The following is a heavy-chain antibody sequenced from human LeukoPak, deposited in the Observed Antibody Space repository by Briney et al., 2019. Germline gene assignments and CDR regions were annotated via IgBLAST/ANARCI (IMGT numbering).Heavy chain of an antibody. D-gene: IGHD6-13*01. CDR2: IYYSGST. CDR1: GGSISSGDYY. Sequence: PSETLSLTCTVSGGSISSGDYYWSWIRQPPGKGLEWIGYIYYSGSTNYNPSLKSRVTISVDTSKNQFSLKLSSVTAADTAVYYCARVARIAAAVWFDPWGQGTLVTVSS. J-gene: IGHJ5*02. V-gene: IGHV4-61*08. CDR3: ARVARIAAAVWFDP.